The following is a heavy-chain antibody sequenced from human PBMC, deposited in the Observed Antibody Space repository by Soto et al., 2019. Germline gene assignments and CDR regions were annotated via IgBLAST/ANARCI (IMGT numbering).Heavy chain of an antibody. CDR1: GFTVSSNY. D-gene: IGHD2-15*01. CDR2: IYSGGST. Sequence: GSLRLSCAASGFTVSSNYMSWVRQAPGKGLEWVSVIYSGGSTYYADSVKGRFTISRDDSKNTLFLQMNSLRAEDTAVYYCATAKLLLPWLFDYWGQGTLVTAPQ. J-gene: IGHJ4*02. CDR3: ATAKLLLPWLFDY. V-gene: IGHV3-66*01.